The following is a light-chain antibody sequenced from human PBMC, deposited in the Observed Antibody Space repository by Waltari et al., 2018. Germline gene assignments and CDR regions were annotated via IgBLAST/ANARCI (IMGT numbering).Light chain of an antibody. V-gene: IGKV1-39*01. CDR2: AAS. Sequence: DIQMTQSPSSLSASVGDRVTITCRTSQSISSYLNWYKQKPGKAPKLRIYAASSLQSGVPSRFSGSGSGTDFTLTISSLQPEDFATYYCQQSYSTPYTFGQGTKLEIK. CDR3: QQSYSTPYT. J-gene: IGKJ2*01. CDR1: QSISSY.